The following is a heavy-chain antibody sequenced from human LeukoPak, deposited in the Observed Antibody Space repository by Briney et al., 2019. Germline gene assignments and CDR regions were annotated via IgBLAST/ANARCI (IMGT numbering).Heavy chain of an antibody. CDR1: GFTFDDYA. D-gene: IGHD2-2*01. V-gene: IGHV3-9*01. CDR3: AKLASTTCCQSAFDI. J-gene: IGHJ3*02. Sequence: GGSLRLSCAASGFTFDDYAMHWVRQAPGKGLEWVSGISWNSGSIGYADSVKGRFTISRDNAKNSLYLQMNSLRAEDTAMYYCAKLASTTCCQSAFDIWGQGTMITVSS. CDR2: ISWNSGSI.